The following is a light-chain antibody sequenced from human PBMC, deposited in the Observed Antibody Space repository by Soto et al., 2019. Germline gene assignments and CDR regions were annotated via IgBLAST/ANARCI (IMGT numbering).Light chain of an antibody. CDR1: HDIHVF. Sequence: DIQLTHSPSFLSASEGDSVTITCRASHDIHVFLAWYQHKQGKAPRXLIDSASTVQGGVPSRFSGRRSGTEGNITLRGLQTEDGATYDGQKFNYYPLSFGPGTKVDN. CDR2: SAS. J-gene: IGKJ3*01. V-gene: IGKV1-9*01. CDR3: QKFNYYPLS.